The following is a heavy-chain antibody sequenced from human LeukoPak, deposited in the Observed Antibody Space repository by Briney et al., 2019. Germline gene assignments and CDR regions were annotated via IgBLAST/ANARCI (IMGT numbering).Heavy chain of an antibody. CDR1: GGSFSGYY. J-gene: IGHJ4*02. Sequence: SETLSLTCAVYGGSFSGYYWSWIRQPPGKGLEWIGEINHSGSTNYNPSLKSRVTIPVDTSKNQFSLKLSSVTAADTAVYYCARAAPGGSGSYSRYFDYWGQGTLVTVSS. D-gene: IGHD3-10*01. CDR2: INHSGST. CDR3: ARAAPGGSGSYSRYFDY. V-gene: IGHV4-34*01.